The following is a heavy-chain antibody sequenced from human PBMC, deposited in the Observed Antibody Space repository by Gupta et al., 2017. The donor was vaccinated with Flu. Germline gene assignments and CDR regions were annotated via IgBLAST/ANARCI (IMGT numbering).Heavy chain of an antibody. D-gene: IGHD6-13*01. CDR2: FYYNGVI. CDR3: ARSYINSWYYFDL. J-gene: IGHJ4*02. V-gene: IGHV4-61*01. Sequence: SGPRRVKPSETLSLTCTVSGGSVSRNTHYWSWIRQPPGKVLEWVGYFYYNGVISYNPSLESRVTISADMSKNQISLSLESATSADTAVYYCARSYINSWYYFDLWDQGTLVSVSS. CDR1: GGSVSRNTHY.